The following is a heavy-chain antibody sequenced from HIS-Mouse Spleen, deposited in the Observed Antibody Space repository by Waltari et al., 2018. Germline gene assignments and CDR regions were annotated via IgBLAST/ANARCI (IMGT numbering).Heavy chain of an antibody. Sequence: QVQLVQSGAEVKKPGASVKVSCKASGYTFTSYYMHWVRQAPGQGLEWMGINNPRGGRKSDGQKVQGRVTRTRDTSTSTVYMELSSLRSEDTAVYYCARGHVLRFLECLFGFDYWGQGTLVTVSS. CDR2: NNPRGGRK. D-gene: IGHD3-3*01. J-gene: IGHJ4*02. CDR3: ARGHVLRFLECLFGFDY. V-gene: IGHV1-46*03. CDR1: GYTFTSYY.